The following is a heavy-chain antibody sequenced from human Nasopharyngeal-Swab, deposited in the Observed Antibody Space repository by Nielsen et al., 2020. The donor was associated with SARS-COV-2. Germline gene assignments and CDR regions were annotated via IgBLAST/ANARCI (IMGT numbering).Heavy chain of an antibody. CDR1: GFTFSNYW. CDR2: IKQDGSER. V-gene: IGHV3-7*01. D-gene: IGHD6-19*01. Sequence: GGSLRLSCAASGFTFSNYWMTWVCQAPGKGLEWVANIKQDGSERYYVDSVKGRFTISRDNAKNSLYLQMNSLRAEDTAVYYCARRLAWLVADFWGQGTLVTVSS. J-gene: IGHJ4*02. CDR3: ARRLAWLVADF.